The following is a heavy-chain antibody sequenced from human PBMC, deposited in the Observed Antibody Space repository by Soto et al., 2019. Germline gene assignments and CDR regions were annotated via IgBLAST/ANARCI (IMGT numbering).Heavy chain of an antibody. CDR1: GFTVGNNY. Sequence: EVQLVESGGGLIQPGGSLKLSCAASGFTVGNNYMSWVRQAPGKGLEWVSLIYSTGTTKYADSVKGRYTVSRDNAKNTMYLQMNSLRAEYTAVYYCAKDGGDSGSHYNSFGYGGQGTAVTVSS. CDR3: AKDGGDSGSHYNSFGY. V-gene: IGHV3-53*01. CDR2: IYSTGTT. D-gene: IGHD3-10*01. J-gene: IGHJ4*02.